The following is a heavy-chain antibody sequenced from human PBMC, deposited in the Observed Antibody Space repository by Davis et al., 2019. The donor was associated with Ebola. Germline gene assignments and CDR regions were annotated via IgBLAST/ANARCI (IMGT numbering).Heavy chain of an antibody. CDR2: MNPNSRNT. J-gene: IGHJ4*02. D-gene: IGHD7-27*01. CDR3: ARNNWGSVNFDY. Sequence: ASVKVSCKASGYTFTSYDVHWVRQAPGQGLEWMGWMNPNSRNTGYAQKFQGRVTMTRDTSISTAYMELSSLRPEDTAVYYCARNNWGSVNFDYWGQGTLVTVSS. CDR1: GYTFTSYD. V-gene: IGHV1-8*01.